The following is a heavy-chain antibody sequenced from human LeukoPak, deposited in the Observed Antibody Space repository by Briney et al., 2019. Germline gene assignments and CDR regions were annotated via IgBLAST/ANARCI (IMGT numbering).Heavy chain of an antibody. CDR2: INPNSGGT. D-gene: IGHD3-10*01. CDR3: ARDRSWFGELLSPYYFDY. V-gene: IGHV1-2*02. Sequence: ASVKVSCKASGYTFTGYYMHWVRQAPGQGLEWMGWINPNSGGTNYAQKFQGRVTMTRDTSISTAYMELSRLRSDDTAVYYCARDRSWFGELLSPYYFDYWGQGTLVTVYS. CDR1: GYTFTGYY. J-gene: IGHJ4*02.